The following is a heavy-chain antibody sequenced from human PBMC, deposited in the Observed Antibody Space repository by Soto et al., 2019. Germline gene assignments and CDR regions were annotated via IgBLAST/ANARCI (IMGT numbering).Heavy chain of an antibody. Sequence: GGSLRLSCAASGFTFSSYGMHWVRQAPGKGLEWVAVISYDGSNKYYADSVKGRFTISRDNSKNTLYLQMNSLRAEDTAVYYCAKDGGYFVVVPAAISDGMDVWGQGTTVTVSS. D-gene: IGHD2-2*02. CDR1: GFTFSSYG. CDR3: AKDGGYFVVVPAAISDGMDV. CDR2: ISYDGSNK. J-gene: IGHJ6*02. V-gene: IGHV3-30*18.